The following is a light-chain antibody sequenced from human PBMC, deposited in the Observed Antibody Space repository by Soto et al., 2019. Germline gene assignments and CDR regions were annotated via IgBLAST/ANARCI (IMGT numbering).Light chain of an antibody. CDR3: TSYAGSNNFFYV. Sequence: QSALTQPPSASGSPEQSVTISCTGTSSDVGGYNYVSWYQQHPGKAPKLMIYEVSKRPSGVPDRFSGSKSGNTASLTVSGLQAEDEADYYCTSYAGSNNFFYVFGTGTKVTVL. CDR1: SSDVGGYNY. J-gene: IGLJ1*01. CDR2: EVS. V-gene: IGLV2-8*01.